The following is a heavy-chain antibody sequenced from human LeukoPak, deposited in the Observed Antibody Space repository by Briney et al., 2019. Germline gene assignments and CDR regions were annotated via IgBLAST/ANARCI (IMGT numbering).Heavy chain of an antibody. CDR1: GGSISSYY. V-gene: IGHV4-59*01. CDR3: SRGATHRSGLYGANWYDP. J-gene: IGHJ5*02. Sequence: SETLSLTCTISGGSISSYYWSWIRQPPGKGLEWIGYIYYSGTTNYNPSLNSRVTISVDTSKNQCSLKLNSVTAACTAVYYWSRGATHRSGLYGANWYDPWGQGTLVTVSS. CDR2: IYYSGTT. D-gene: IGHD6-19*01.